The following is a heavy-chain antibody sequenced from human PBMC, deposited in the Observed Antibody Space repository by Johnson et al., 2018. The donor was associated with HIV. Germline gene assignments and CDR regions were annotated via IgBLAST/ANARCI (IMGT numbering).Heavy chain of an antibody. V-gene: IGHV3-66*01. CDR2: IYSGGNT. J-gene: IGHJ3*02. D-gene: IGHD1-20*01. CDR3: ARDNWNEDI. CDR1: GFTFDDYA. Sequence: VQLVESGGGLVQPGRSLKLSCAASGFTFDDYAMHWVRQTPGKGLEWVSVIYSGGNTYYADSVKGRFTISRDNSKNTLYLQMNSLRVEDTAVYYCARDNWNEDIWGQGTMVTVSS.